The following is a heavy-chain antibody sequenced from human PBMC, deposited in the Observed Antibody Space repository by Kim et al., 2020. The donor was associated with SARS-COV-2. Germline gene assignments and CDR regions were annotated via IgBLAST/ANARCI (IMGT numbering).Heavy chain of an antibody. V-gene: IGHV5-10-1*01. CDR2: IDPSDSYT. CDR1: GYSFTSYW. Sequence: GESLKISCKGSGYSFTSYWISWVRQMPGKGLEWMGRIDPSDSYTNYSPSFQGHVTISADKSISTAYLQWSSLKASDTAMYYCAMPGYSSGWYVGGNRYYYGMDVWGQGTTVTVSS. CDR3: AMPGYSSGWYVGGNRYYYGMDV. J-gene: IGHJ6*02. D-gene: IGHD6-19*01.